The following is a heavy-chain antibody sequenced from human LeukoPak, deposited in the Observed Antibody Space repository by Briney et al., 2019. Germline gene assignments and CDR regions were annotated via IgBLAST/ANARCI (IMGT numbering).Heavy chain of an antibody. D-gene: IGHD3-10*01. J-gene: IGHJ6*02. Sequence: ASVKVSCKASGYTFTSYGISWVRRAPGQGLEWMGWISAYNGNTNYAQKLRGRVTMTTDTSTSTAYMELRSLRSEDTAVYYCASLGKYGSGSFDYYYGMDVWGQGTTVTVSS. CDR3: ASLGKYGSGSFDYYYGMDV. V-gene: IGHV1-18*01. CDR2: ISAYNGNT. CDR1: GYTFTSYG.